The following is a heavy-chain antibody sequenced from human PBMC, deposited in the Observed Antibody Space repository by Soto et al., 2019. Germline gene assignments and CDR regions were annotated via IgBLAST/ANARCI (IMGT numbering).Heavy chain of an antibody. D-gene: IGHD6-6*01. CDR1: GFTFSSYS. CDR3: ARDLGTEYSSSGGLDY. CDR2: ISSSSSYI. J-gene: IGHJ4*02. Sequence: EVQLVESGGGLVKPGGSLRLSCAASGFTFSSYSMNWVRQTPGKGLEWVSSISSSSSYIYYADSVKGRFTISRDNAKNSLYLQMNSLRAEDTAVYYCARDLGTEYSSSGGLDYWGQGTLVTVSS. V-gene: IGHV3-21*01.